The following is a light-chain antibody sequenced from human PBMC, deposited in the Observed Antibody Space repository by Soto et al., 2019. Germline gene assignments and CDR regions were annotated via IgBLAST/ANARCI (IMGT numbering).Light chain of an antibody. Sequence: DIQMTQSPSTLSASVGDRVTITCRASPSISVWLAWYQQKAGKAPNLLIYKASRLESGVPSRFSGSGSETEFTLTIASLQPDDFATYYCQQYETFSGTFGPGTKVDIK. CDR2: KAS. CDR1: PSISVW. J-gene: IGKJ1*01. V-gene: IGKV1-5*03. CDR3: QQYETFSGT.